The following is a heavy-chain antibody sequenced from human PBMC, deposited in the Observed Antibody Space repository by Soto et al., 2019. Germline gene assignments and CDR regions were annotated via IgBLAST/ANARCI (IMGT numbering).Heavy chain of an antibody. D-gene: IGHD3-3*01. CDR1: GFMFSDYA. CDR2: ISSSGSNT. J-gene: IGHJ4*01. Sequence: GGSLRLSCAASGFMFSDYAVNWVRQAPGKGLEWVSVISSSGSNTFYADSVKGRFTISRDNSKNTLFLQMNSLSAEDTAVYYCAKEPRSGWIGVGEYWGHGTLVTVSS. V-gene: IGHV3-23*01. CDR3: AKEPRSGWIGVGEY.